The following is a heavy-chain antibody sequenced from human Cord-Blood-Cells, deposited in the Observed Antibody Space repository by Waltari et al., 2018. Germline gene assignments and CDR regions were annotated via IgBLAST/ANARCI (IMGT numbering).Heavy chain of an antibody. CDR2: INPNRGGT. CDR1: GYTLPGYY. Sequence: QVQLVQSGAEVKKPGASVKVSCKASGYTLPGYYMHWVRRAPGQGLEWMGWINPNRGGTNYAQKFQGRVTMTRDTSISTAYMELSRLRSDDTAVYYCARVPYYDFWSGYYDYWGQGTLVTVSS. CDR3: ARVPYYDFWSGYYDY. J-gene: IGHJ4*02. D-gene: IGHD3-3*01. V-gene: IGHV1-2*02.